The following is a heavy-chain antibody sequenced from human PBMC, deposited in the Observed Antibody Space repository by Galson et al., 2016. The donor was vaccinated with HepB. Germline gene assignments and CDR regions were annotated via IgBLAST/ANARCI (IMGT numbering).Heavy chain of an antibody. J-gene: IGHJ4*02. Sequence: QSGAEVKKSGESLKISCKASGYSFTNYWIAWVRQMPGKGLEWMGIIYPGDSDTRYSPSLQGQVVIPADTSLTTAYLQWSSLKASDTGIYYCARQGGSYRVDYWGQGTLVTVSS. CDR3: ARQGGSYRVDY. CDR1: GYSFTNYW. CDR2: IYPGDSDT. D-gene: IGHD1-26*01. V-gene: IGHV5-51*01.